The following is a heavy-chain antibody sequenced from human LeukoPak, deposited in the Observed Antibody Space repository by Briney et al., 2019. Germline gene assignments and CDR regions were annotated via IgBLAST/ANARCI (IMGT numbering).Heavy chain of an antibody. CDR3: ARENDVVVPAAMTYYYMDV. Sequence: SETLSLTCTVSGGSISSYYWSWIRQPPGKGLEWIGYIYYSGSTNYNPSLKSRVTISVDTSKNQFSLKLSSVTAADTAVYYCARENDVVVPAAMTYYYMDVWGKGTTVTVSS. D-gene: IGHD2-2*01. CDR2: IYYSGST. CDR1: GGSISSYY. J-gene: IGHJ6*03. V-gene: IGHV4-59*12.